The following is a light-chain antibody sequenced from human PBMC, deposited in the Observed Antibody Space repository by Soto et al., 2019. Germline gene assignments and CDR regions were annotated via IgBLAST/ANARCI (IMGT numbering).Light chain of an antibody. J-gene: IGKJ1*01. CDR2: GAS. Sequence: EIVLTQSPGTLSLSPGDRATLSCRASQSVSSSYLAWYQQKPGQAPRLLIYGASSRATGIPDRFSGSGSGTDFTLNISGLEPEDSAVYYCQQYGNSRGTFGQGTKVEIK. CDR3: QQYGNSRGT. CDR1: QSVSSSY. V-gene: IGKV3-20*01.